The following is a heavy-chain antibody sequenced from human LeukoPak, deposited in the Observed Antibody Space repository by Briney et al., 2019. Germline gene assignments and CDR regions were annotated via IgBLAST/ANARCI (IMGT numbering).Heavy chain of an antibody. Sequence: GESLKISCKGSGYSFTSYWIGWVRQMPGKGLEWMGIIYPGDSDTRYSLSFQGQVTISADKSISTAYLQWSSLKASDTAMYYCARQGSYNDYYYYGMDVWGQGTTVTVSS. J-gene: IGHJ6*02. CDR2: IYPGDSDT. V-gene: IGHV5-51*01. CDR1: GYSFTSYW. CDR3: ARQGSYNDYYYYGMDV. D-gene: IGHD1-1*01.